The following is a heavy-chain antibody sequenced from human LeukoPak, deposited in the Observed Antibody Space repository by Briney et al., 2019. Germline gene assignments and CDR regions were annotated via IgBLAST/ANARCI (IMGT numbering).Heavy chain of an antibody. J-gene: IGHJ3*02. D-gene: IGHD1/OR15-1a*01. Sequence: SETLSLTCTVSGGSISSYYWSWIRQPPGKGLEWIGYIYYSGSTNYNPSLKSRVTISVDTSKNQFPLKLSSVTAADTAVYYCARNRVPGTTGAFDIWGQRTMVTVSS. V-gene: IGHV4-59*01. CDR3: ARNRVPGTTGAFDI. CDR1: GGSISSYY. CDR2: IYYSGST.